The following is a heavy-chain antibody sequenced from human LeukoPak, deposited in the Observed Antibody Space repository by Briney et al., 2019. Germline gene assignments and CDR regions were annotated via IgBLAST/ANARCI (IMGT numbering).Heavy chain of an antibody. CDR2: IYYSGST. CDR1: GGSISSSSYY. Sequence: SETLSLTCTVSGGSISSSSYYWGWIRQPPGKGLEWIGSIYYSGSTYYNPSLKSRVTISVDTSKNQFSLKLSSVTAADTAVYYSAREQHSSGCPYYFDYWGQGTLVSVSS. D-gene: IGHD6-19*01. V-gene: IGHV4-39*07. CDR3: AREQHSSGCPYYFDY. J-gene: IGHJ4*02.